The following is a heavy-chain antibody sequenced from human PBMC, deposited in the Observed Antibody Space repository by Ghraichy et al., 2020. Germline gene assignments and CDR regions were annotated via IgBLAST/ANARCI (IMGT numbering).Heavy chain of an antibody. Sequence: GGSLRLSCVASGVTFENAWMSWVRQAPGKGLEWVGRIKNKADGGTADYAAPVQGRFIISRDDPKKTLFLQMNRLKTEDTAMYYCTKDPGDYEIYWGQGILVSVSS. D-gene: IGHD4-17*01. V-gene: IGHV3-15*01. CDR2: IKNKADGGTA. J-gene: IGHJ4*02. CDR3: TKDPGDYEIY. CDR1: GVTFENAW.